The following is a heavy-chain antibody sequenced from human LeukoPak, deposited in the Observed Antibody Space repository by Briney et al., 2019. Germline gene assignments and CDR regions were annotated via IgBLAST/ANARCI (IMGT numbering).Heavy chain of an antibody. J-gene: IGHJ4*02. Sequence: TSETLSLTXTVSGGSISSSSYYWGWISQPPGKGLKWIGSIYYSGSTYYNPSLKSRVTISVDTSKNQFSLKLSSVTAADTAVYYCARRKQQLAFDYWGQGTLVTVSS. CDR2: IYYSGST. V-gene: IGHV4-39*01. CDR1: GGSISSSSYY. CDR3: ARRKQQLAFDY. D-gene: IGHD6-13*01.